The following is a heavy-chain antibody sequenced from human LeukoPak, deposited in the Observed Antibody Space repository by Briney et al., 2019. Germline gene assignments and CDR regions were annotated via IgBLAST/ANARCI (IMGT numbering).Heavy chain of an antibody. D-gene: IGHD6-19*01. CDR3: ARGVGWYGHYYFDY. Sequence: ASVKVSCKASGYTFTSYDINWVRQATGQGLEWMGWMNPNSGNTGYAQKFQGRVTMTRNTSISTAYMELSSLRSEDTAVYYCARGVGWYGHYYFDYWGQGTLVTVSS. V-gene: IGHV1-8*01. J-gene: IGHJ4*02. CDR2: MNPNSGNT. CDR1: GYTFTSYD.